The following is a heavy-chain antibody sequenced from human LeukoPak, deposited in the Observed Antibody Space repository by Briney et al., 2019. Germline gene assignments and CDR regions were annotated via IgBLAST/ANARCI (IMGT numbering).Heavy chain of an antibody. J-gene: IGHJ6*02. Sequence: PGGSLRLSCAAPGFTVSNNYMSWVRQAPGKELDWVSVIYSGGGTYSADSVKGRFTISRDNSKNTLYLQMNSLRAEDTAVYYCARDDGSMVRGVRSQQGHYYYGMDVWGQGTTVTVSS. CDR3: ARDDGSMVRGVRSQQGHYYYGMDV. V-gene: IGHV3-66*01. D-gene: IGHD3-10*01. CDR2: IYSGGGT. CDR1: GFTVSNNY.